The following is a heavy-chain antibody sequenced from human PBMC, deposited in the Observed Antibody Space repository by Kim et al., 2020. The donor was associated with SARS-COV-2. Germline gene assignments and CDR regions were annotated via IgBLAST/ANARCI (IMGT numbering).Heavy chain of an antibody. J-gene: IGHJ4*02. Sequence: NYDPTLKRQVTILVDTSKNQFSLQMNSVTAADTAFYYCARGGPSSRFFDYWGQGTLVTVSP. D-gene: IGHD6-6*01. CDR3: ARGGPSSRFFDY. V-gene: IGHV4-59*09.